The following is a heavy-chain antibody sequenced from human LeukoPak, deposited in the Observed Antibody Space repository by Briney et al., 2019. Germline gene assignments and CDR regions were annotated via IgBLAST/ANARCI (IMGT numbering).Heavy chain of an antibody. CDR2: INPSGDNT. Sequence: ASVKVSCKASGYTFTNNFMHWVRQAPGQGLEWIGIINPSGDNTWYAQKFQGRVTMTRDMATSTDYLEVSSLRSEDTAVYYCARDNSLRDTAWWFDPWGQGTLVTVSS. V-gene: IGHV1-46*01. CDR1: GYTFTNNF. D-gene: IGHD5-24*01. CDR3: ARDNSLRDTAWWFDP. J-gene: IGHJ5*02.